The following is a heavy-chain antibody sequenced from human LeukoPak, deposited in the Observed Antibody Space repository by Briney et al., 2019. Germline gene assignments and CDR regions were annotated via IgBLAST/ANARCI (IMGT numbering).Heavy chain of an antibody. J-gene: IGHJ4*02. CDR3: ARVTGSGSYYIDY. Sequence: GGPLRLSCAASGFTFSSYAMSWVRQAPGKGLEWVSAISGSGGSTYYADSVKGRFTISRDNSKNTLYLQMNSLRAEDTAVYYCARVTGSGSYYIDYWGQGTLVTVSS. D-gene: IGHD3-10*01. CDR1: GFTFSSYA. CDR2: ISGSGGST. V-gene: IGHV3-23*01.